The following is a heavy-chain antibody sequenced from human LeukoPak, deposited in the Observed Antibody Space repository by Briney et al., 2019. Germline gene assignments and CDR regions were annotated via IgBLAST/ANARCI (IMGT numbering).Heavy chain of an antibody. D-gene: IGHD3-16*02. CDR2: IYYSGYT. V-gene: IGHV4-59*01. J-gene: IGHJ5*02. CDR1: GGSISSYY. Sequence: SETLSLTCTVSGGSISSYYWSWIRQPPGKGLEYIGYIYYSGYTNYNPSLKSRVTISVDTSKNQFSLKLSSVTAADTAVYYCARDENGYVWGSFRAWGQGTLVTVSS. CDR3: ARDENGYVWGSFRA.